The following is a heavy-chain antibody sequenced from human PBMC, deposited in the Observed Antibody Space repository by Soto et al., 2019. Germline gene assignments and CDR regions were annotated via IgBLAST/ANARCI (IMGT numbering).Heavy chain of an antibody. J-gene: IGHJ5*02. CDR2: INAGNGNA. D-gene: IGHD3-22*01. Sequence: ASVKVSCKASGYTFTSYAMHWVRQAPGQRLEWMGWINAGNGNAKYSQKFQGRVTITRDTSASTAYMELSSLRSEDTAVYYCARARITMIVVVPFDPWGQGTLVTVSS. CDR1: GYTFTSYA. CDR3: ARARITMIVVVPFDP. V-gene: IGHV1-3*01.